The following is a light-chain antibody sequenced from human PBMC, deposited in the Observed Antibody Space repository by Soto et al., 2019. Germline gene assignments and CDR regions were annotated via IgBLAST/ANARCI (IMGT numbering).Light chain of an antibody. V-gene: IGLV1-44*01. CDR2: SNS. CDR3: AAWDDSLNGVL. Sequence: QSVLTQPPSASGTPGQRVTISCSGSTSNIGHNFVNWYQQLPGTAPKLLIYSNSQRPSGVPDRFSGSKSGTSASLAISGLQSEDEADYYCAAWDDSLNGVLFGGGTKLTVL. J-gene: IGLJ2*01. CDR1: TSNIGHNF.